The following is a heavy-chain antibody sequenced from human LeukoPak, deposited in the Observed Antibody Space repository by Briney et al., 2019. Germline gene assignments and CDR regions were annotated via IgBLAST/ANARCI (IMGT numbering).Heavy chain of an antibody. D-gene: IGHD6-19*01. CDR2: INPNSGGT. CDR1: GYIFTGYY. Sequence: GASVKVSCKASGYIFTGYYMHWVRQAPGQALEWTGGINPNSGGTNYAQKFQGRVTMTRDTSISTAYMELSRLTSDDTAVYYCARELALAGATAFDYWGQGTLVTVS. CDR3: ARELALAGATAFDY. J-gene: IGHJ4*02. V-gene: IGHV1-2*02.